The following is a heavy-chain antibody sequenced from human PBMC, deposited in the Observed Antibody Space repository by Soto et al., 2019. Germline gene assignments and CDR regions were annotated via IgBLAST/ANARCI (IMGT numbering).Heavy chain of an antibody. D-gene: IGHD6-6*01. CDR3: ARGRDGDY. CDR1: GYTFTSYG. Sequence: QVHLVQSGAEVRKPGASVKVSCKGSGYTFTSYGIAWVRQAPGQGLEWMGWISAHNDNTNYAQQVQGRVTVTRDTSTSTAYMELRNLRSDDTAVYYCARGRDGDYWGQGALVTVSS. CDR2: ISAHNDNT. J-gene: IGHJ4*02. V-gene: IGHV1-18*01.